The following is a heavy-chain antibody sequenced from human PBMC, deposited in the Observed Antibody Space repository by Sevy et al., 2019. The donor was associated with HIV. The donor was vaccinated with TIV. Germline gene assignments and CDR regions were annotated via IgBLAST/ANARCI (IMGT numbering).Heavy chain of an antibody. Sequence: ASGKVSCKASGGTFSSYAISWVRQAPGQGLEWMGGIIPIFGTANYAQKFQGRVTITADESTSTAYMELSSLRSEDTAVYYCASLSSSWGPGGFDPWGQGTLVTVSS. J-gene: IGHJ5*02. CDR1: GGTFSSYA. V-gene: IGHV1-69*13. CDR2: IIPIFGTA. CDR3: ASLSSSWGPGGFDP. D-gene: IGHD6-13*01.